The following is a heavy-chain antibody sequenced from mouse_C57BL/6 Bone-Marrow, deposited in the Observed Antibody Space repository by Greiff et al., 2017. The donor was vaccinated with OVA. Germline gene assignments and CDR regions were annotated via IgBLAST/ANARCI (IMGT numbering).Heavy chain of an antibody. CDR3: ARSYEYDDGWYFDV. V-gene: IGHV1-81*01. D-gene: IGHD2-4*01. Sequence: VQLQQSGAELARPGASVKLSCKASGYTFTSYGISWVKQRTGQGLEWIGEIYPRSGNTYYNEKFKGKATLTADKSSSTAYMELRSLTSEDAAVYFCARSYEYDDGWYFDVWGTGTTVTVSS. CDR2: IYPRSGNT. CDR1: GYTFTSYG. J-gene: IGHJ1*03.